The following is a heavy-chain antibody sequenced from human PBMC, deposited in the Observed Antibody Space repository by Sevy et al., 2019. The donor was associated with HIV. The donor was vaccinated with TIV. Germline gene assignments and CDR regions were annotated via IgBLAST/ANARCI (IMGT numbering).Heavy chain of an antibody. CDR2: ISSSSDSSRTL. CDR1: GFTFSSYS. J-gene: IGHJ4*02. CDR3: ARGAAAGTFDY. V-gene: IGHV3-48*01. Sequence: GGSLRLSCVASGFTFSSYSMNWVRQAPGKGLEWVSYISSSSDSSRTLYYADSVKGRFSISRDNAKNSVHLQMNSLRAEDTAVYYCARGAAAGTFDYWGQGTLVTVSS. D-gene: IGHD6-13*01.